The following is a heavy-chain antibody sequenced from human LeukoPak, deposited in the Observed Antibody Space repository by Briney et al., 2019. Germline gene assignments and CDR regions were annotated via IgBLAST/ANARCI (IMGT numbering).Heavy chain of an antibody. J-gene: IGHJ3*02. CDR1: GFTFSDSA. Sequence: GGSLRLSCAVSGFTFSDSAMSWVRQAPGRGLEWVSTISGSGGSTYYADSVKGRFTISRDNSKNTLYLQMNSLRAEDTAVYYCALRDAFDIWGQGTMVTVSS. CDR2: ISGSGGST. D-gene: IGHD4-17*01. CDR3: ALRDAFDI. V-gene: IGHV3-23*01.